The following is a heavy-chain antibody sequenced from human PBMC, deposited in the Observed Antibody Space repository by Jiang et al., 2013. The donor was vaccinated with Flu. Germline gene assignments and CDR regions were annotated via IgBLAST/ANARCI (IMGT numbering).Heavy chain of an antibody. J-gene: IGHJ4*02. D-gene: IGHD6-19*01. CDR3: ARGSVLAVAGISAFDY. Sequence: EVKKPGASVKVSCKASGYTFTSYDINWVRQATGQGLEWMGWMNPNSGNTGYAQKFQGRVTMTRNTSISTAYMELSSLRSEDTAVYYCARGSVLAVAGISAFDYWGQGTLVTVSS. CDR1: GYTFTSYD. V-gene: IGHV1-8*01. CDR2: MNPNSGNT.